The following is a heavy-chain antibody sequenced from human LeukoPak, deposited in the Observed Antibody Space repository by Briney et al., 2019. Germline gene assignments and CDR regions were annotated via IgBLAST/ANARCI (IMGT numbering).Heavy chain of an antibody. V-gene: IGHV4-4*07. CDR3: ARDGMGAWFDP. Sequence: SETLSLTCTVSGGSISSYYWSWIRQPAGKGLEWIARINSSGSTNYNPSLKSRATMSVDTSKNQFSLKMSSVTAADTAVYYCARDGMGAWFDPWGQGTLVIVSS. CDR1: GGSISSYY. D-gene: IGHD3-16*01. J-gene: IGHJ5*02. CDR2: INSSGST.